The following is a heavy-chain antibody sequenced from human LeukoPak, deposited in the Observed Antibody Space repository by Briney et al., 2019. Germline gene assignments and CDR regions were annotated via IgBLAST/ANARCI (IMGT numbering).Heavy chain of an antibody. CDR3: ARFGSGWHYFDY. V-gene: IGHV4-39*07. CDR1: GGSISSSSYY. CDR2: IYYSGST. J-gene: IGHJ4*02. D-gene: IGHD6-19*01. Sequence: SETLSLTCTVSGGSISSSSYYWGWIRQPPGKGLEWIGSIYYSGSTYYNPSLKSRVTISVDTSKNQFSLKLSSVTAADTAVYYCARFGSGWHYFDYWGQGTLVTVSS.